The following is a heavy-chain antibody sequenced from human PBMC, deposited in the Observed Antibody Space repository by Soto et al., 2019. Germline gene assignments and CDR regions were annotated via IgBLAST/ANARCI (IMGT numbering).Heavy chain of an antibody. CDR1: GGSFSGYY. CDR3: ARGRLDSSGYYWRRDEYFQH. CDR2: INHSGST. V-gene: IGHV4-34*01. J-gene: IGHJ1*01. D-gene: IGHD3-22*01. Sequence: QVQLQQWGAGLLKPSETLSLTCAVYGGSFSGYYWSWIRQPPGKGLEWIGEINHSGSTNYNPSLKSRVTISVDKSKNQFSLKLSSVTAADTDVYYCARGRLDSSGYYWRRDEYFQHWGQGTLVTVSS.